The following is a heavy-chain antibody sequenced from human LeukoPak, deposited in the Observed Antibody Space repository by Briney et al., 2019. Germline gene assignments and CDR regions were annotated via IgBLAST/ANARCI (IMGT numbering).Heavy chain of an antibody. CDR1: GFTFSSYA. CDR3: ARRAGAYSHPYDY. D-gene: IGHD4/OR15-4a*01. Sequence: GGSLRLSCAASGFTFSSYAMNWVRQAPGKGLEWVSGINSSGGGTYYADSVKGRFTISRDNSKNTLYLQMNSLRAEDTAVYYCARRAGAYSHPYDYWGQGTLVTVSS. V-gene: IGHV3-23*01. J-gene: IGHJ4*02. CDR2: INSSGGGT.